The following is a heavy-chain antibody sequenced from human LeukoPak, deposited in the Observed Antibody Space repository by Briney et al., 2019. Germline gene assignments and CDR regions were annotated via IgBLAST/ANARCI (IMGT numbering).Heavy chain of an antibody. Sequence: PSETPPHTCTFPGGSISSHYWSSIPQPPAKGLELIGYIYYSGSTNYNPSLKSRVTISVDASKNQFSLKLSSVTAADTAVYYCARHPYSSGGPLDYWGQGTLVTVSS. J-gene: IGHJ4*02. CDR2: IYYSGST. V-gene: IGHV4-59*08. D-gene: IGHD6-19*01. CDR3: ARHPYSSGGPLDY. CDR1: GGSISSHY.